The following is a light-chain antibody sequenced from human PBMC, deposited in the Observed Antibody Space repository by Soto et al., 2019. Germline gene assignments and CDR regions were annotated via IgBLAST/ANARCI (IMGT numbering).Light chain of an antibody. V-gene: IGKV3-20*01. CDR2: DAS. J-gene: IGKJ1*01. CDR3: QQYASSHQT. Sequence: EIVLTQSPGALSLSLGERATLSCRASQSVKSSYLAWYRQKPGQTPRLLIYDASTRATGIPNRFSGSASGTDFTLTISALAPEDFAVYSCQQYASSHQTFGQGTKVEF. CDR1: QSVKSSY.